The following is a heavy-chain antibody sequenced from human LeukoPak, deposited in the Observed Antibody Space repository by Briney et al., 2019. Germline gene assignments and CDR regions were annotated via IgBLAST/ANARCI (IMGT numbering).Heavy chain of an antibody. J-gene: IGHJ4*02. V-gene: IGHV3-30*04. D-gene: IGHD2-21*02. CDR2: ISYDGSNK. CDR1: GFTFSSYA. Sequence: GGSLRLSCAASGFTFSSYAMHWVRQAPGKGLEWVAVISYDGSNKYYADSVKGRFTISRDNSKNTLYLQMNSLRAEDTAVYYCARGPNSIVVVTPLGYWGQGTLVTVSS. CDR3: ARGPNSIVVVTPLGY.